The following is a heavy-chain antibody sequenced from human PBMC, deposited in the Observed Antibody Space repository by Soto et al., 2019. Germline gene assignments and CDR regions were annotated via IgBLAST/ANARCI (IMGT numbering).Heavy chain of an antibody. CDR2: ISGSGGST. Sequence: VGSLRLSCAASGFTFSSYAMSWVRQAPGKGLEWVSAISGSGGSTYYADSVKGRFTISRDNSKNTLYLQMNSLRAEDTAVYYCAKEGRNDFWSGYYKGHTFDYWGQGTLVTVSS. J-gene: IGHJ4*02. V-gene: IGHV3-23*01. CDR1: GFTFSSYA. CDR3: AKEGRNDFWSGYYKGHTFDY. D-gene: IGHD3-3*01.